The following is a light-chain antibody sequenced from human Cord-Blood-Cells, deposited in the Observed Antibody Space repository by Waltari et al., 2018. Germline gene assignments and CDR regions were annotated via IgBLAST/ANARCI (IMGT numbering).Light chain of an antibody. Sequence: QSALTQPASVSGSPGQSITISCTGTSSDVGGYNYVSWYQQHPGKAPKLMIYDVSNRSSGVSNLFSGSKSGKTASLTIYVLQAEDEADYYCSSYTSCSTVLFGGGTKLTVL. CDR3: SSYTSCSTVL. CDR2: DVS. CDR1: SSDVGGYNY. V-gene: IGLV2-14*01. J-gene: IGLJ2*01.